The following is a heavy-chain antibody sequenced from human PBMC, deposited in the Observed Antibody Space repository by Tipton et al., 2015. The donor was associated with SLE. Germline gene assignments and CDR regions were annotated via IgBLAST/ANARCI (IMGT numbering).Heavy chain of an antibody. CDR2: ISYDGSNK. CDR1: GFTFSSYA. Sequence: RSLRLSCAASGFTFSSYAMHWVRQAPGKGLEWVAVISYDGSNKYYADSVKGRFTISRDNAKNSLYLQMNSLRAEDTAVYYCARGSGDYVDYYYYYMDVWGKGTTVTVSS. D-gene: IGHD4-17*01. V-gene: IGHV3-30-3*01. J-gene: IGHJ6*03. CDR3: ARGSGDYVDYYYYYMDV.